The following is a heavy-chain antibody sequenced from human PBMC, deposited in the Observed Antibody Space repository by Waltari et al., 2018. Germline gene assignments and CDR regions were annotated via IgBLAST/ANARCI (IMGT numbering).Heavy chain of an antibody. J-gene: IGHJ4*02. CDR1: GYCISSGYY. D-gene: IGHD1-26*01. CDR3: ARGVGATSVSY. CDR2: IYHSGST. V-gene: IGHV4-38-2*02. Sequence: QVQLQESGPGLVKPSETLSLTCTVSGYCISSGYYWGWIRQPPGKGLEWIGGIYHSGSTYYNPSLKSRVTISVDTSKNQFSLKLSSVTAADTAVYYCARGVGATSVSYWGQGTLVTVSS.